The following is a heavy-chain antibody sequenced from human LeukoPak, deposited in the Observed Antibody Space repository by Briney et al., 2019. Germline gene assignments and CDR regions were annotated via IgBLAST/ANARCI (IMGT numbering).Heavy chain of an antibody. Sequence: SVKVSCKASGGTFSSYAISWVRQAPGQGLEWMGGIIPIFGTAIYAQKFQGRVTMTEDTSTDTACMELSSLRSEDTAVYYCATGRKWDTAMVFFDYWGQGTLVTVSS. D-gene: IGHD5-18*01. V-gene: IGHV1-69*06. CDR1: GGTFSSYA. J-gene: IGHJ4*02. CDR3: ATGRKWDTAMVFFDY. CDR2: IIPIFGTA.